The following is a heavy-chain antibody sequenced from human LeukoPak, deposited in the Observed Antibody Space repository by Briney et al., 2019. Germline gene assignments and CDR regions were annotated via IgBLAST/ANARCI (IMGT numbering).Heavy chain of an antibody. J-gene: IGHJ3*02. Sequence: SETLSLTCTVSGGSVSSGSYYWSWIRQPPGKGLEWIGYIYYSGSTNYNPSLKSRVTISVDTSKNQFSLKLSSVTAADTAVYYCARGAARGAFDIWGQGTMVTVSS. CDR2: IYYSGST. CDR3: ARGAARGAFDI. CDR1: GGSVSSGSYY. D-gene: IGHD6-6*01. V-gene: IGHV4-61*01.